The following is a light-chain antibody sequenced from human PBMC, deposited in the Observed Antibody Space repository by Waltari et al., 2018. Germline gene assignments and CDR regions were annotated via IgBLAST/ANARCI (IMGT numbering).Light chain of an antibody. V-gene: IGLV1-44*01. CDR2: SNY. J-gene: IGLJ1*01. CDR3: AAWTDRLNGPYV. Sequence: HSVLTQPPSASGTHGQRVTIPCSGLSSDIGSNAVNRYQQLPGTAPRLLIYSNYRRPSGVPDRFSGSKSGTSASLAIGGLQSEDEADYYCAAWTDRLNGPYVFGTGTKVTVL. CDR1: SSDIGSNA.